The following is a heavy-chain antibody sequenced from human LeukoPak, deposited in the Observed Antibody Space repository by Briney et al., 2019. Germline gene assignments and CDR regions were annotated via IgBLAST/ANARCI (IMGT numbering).Heavy chain of an antibody. J-gene: IGHJ6*03. D-gene: IGHD2-15*01. CDR2: MNPNSGNT. CDR3: AVCSGGSCYPPDYYYYYMDV. CDR1: GYTFTSYD. Sequence: GASVKVSCKASGYTFTSYDINWVRQATGQGLEWMGWMNPNSGNTGYAQKFQGRVTMTRNTSISTAYMELSSLRSEDTAVYYCAVCSGGSCYPPDYYYYYMDVWGKGTTVTVSS. V-gene: IGHV1-8*01.